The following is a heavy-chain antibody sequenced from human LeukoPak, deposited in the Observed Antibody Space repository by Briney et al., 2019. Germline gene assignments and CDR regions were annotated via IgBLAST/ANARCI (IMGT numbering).Heavy chain of an antibody. CDR1: GFTVSTNY. Sequence: GGSLRLSCAASGFTVSTNYLSWVRQAPGKGLEWVSAISGSGGSTYYADSVKGRFTISRDNSKNTLYLQMNSLRAEDTAVYYCAKAPAAILLDAFDIWGQGTMVTVSS. CDR2: ISGSGGST. CDR3: AKAPAAILLDAFDI. V-gene: IGHV3-23*01. J-gene: IGHJ3*02. D-gene: IGHD2-2*02.